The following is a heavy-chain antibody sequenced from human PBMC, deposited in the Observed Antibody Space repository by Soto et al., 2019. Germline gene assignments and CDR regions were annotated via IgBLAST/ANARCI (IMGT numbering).Heavy chain of an antibody. V-gene: IGHV3-74*01. J-gene: IGHJ4*02. CDR1: GCNFSSYW. CDR2: INSDGSST. D-gene: IGHD3-3*01. Sequence: GGSLRLPCAASGCNFSSYWIHWVRQAPGKGLVWVSRINSDGSSTYYADSVKGRFTISRDNAKNTLYLQMNSLRAEDTAVYYCAKEPDVDYDFWSGYPGNWGQGTLVTVSS. CDR3: AKEPDVDYDFWSGYPGN.